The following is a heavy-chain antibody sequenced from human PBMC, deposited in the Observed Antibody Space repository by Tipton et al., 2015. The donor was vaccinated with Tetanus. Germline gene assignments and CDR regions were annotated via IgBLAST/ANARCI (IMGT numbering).Heavy chain of an antibody. CDR3: ARDRRVTTFFDY. J-gene: IGHJ4*02. V-gene: IGHV3-23*01. D-gene: IGHD4-17*01. CDR1: GFTFSSYA. CDR2: ISGSGGST. Sequence: SLRLSCAASGFTFSSYAMSWVRQAPGKGLEWVSAISGSGGSTYYADSVKGRFTISRDNAKNTLYLQMNSLRAEDTAVYYCARDRRVTTFFDYWGQGTLVTVSS.